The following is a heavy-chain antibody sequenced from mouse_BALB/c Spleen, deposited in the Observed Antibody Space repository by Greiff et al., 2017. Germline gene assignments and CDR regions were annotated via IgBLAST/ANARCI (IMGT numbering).Heavy chain of an antibody. D-gene: IGHD1-1*01. Sequence: EVKVVESGGGLVQPGGSRKLSCAASGFTFSSFGMHWVRQAPEKGLEWVAYISSGSSTIYYADTVKGRFTISRDNPKNTLFLQMTSLRSEDTAMYYCARGGYYGSSYGYFDVWGAGTTVTVSS. CDR1: GFTFSSFG. V-gene: IGHV5-17*02. CDR2: ISSGSSTI. CDR3: ARGGYYGSSYGYFDV. J-gene: IGHJ1*01.